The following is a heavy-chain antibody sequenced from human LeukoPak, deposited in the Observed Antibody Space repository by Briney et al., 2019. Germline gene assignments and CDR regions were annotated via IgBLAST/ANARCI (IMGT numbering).Heavy chain of an antibody. Sequence: GGSLRLSCAASGFTFSIYAMSWVRQAPRKGLEWVSGISGSGGSTYYADSVKGRFTISRDNSNNTLYLQMNSLRAEDTAVYYCAKSRGTVIVVVDYWGQGTLVTVSS. J-gene: IGHJ4*02. D-gene: IGHD3-22*01. CDR3: AKSRGTVIVVVDY. V-gene: IGHV3-23*01. CDR2: ISGSGGST. CDR1: GFTFSIYA.